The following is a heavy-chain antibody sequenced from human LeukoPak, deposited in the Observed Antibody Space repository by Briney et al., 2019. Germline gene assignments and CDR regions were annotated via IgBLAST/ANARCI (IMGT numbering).Heavy chain of an antibody. D-gene: IGHD6-19*01. V-gene: IGHV1-18*04. J-gene: IGHJ4*02. Sequence: ASVKVSCKASGYTFTHYGIAWVRQAPGQGLEWMAWISTYNGDTHYAQKLRDRVAVTTETPTSTVYMELRSLRSDDTVVYYCARDPSNTSGWYTYFDFWGQGTLVTVSS. CDR1: GYTFTHYG. CDR2: ISTYNGDT. CDR3: ARDPSNTSGWYTYFDF.